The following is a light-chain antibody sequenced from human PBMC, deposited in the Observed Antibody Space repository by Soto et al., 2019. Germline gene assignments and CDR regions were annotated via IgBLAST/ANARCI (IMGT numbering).Light chain of an antibody. CDR3: QQANDVPYT. CDR2: AAS. CDR1: QSINPW. Sequence: DIQMTQSPSSLSASVGDRVTISCRTSQSINPWVAWYQQKPGKAPKLLIHAASTLQSGVPSRFSGNGSGTDFTLTISSLQPDDFATYYCQQANDVPYTFGQGTNLEIK. J-gene: IGKJ2*01. V-gene: IGKV1D-12*01.